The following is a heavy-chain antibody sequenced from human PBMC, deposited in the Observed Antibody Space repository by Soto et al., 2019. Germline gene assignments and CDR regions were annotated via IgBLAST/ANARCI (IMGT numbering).Heavy chain of an antibody. CDR1: GYTFTSYG. V-gene: IGHV1-18*01. D-gene: IGHD6-19*01. CDR2: ISAYNGNT. J-gene: IGHJ5*02. Sequence: GASVKVSCKASGYTFTSYGIGWVRQAPGQGLEWMGWISAYNGNTNYAQKLQGRVTMTTDTSTSTAYMELRSLRSDDTAVYYCAREFKIAVAGSDWFDPWGQGTLVTVSS. CDR3: AREFKIAVAGSDWFDP.